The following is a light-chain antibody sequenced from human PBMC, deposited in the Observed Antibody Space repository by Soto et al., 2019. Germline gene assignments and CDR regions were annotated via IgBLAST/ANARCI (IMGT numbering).Light chain of an antibody. CDR2: KAS. Sequence: DIQMTQSPSTLSASVGDRVTITCRASQSISTWLAWYQQKPGKAPKLLIYKASSLDSGVTSSFSDSGSGKEFTLTISSLQPDDLATYDCQHYNSHSSFGESTKVDIK. CDR1: QSISTW. J-gene: IGKJ2*01. CDR3: QHYNSHSS. V-gene: IGKV1-5*03.